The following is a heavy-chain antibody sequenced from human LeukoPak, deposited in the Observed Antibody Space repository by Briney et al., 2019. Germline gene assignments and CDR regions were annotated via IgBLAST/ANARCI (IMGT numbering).Heavy chain of an antibody. CDR1: GFTFSSYS. J-gene: IGHJ4*02. V-gene: IGHV3-21*01. D-gene: IGHD5-18*01. CDR2: ISSSSGYI. CDR3: ASYVDTAMDY. Sequence: GGSLRLSCAASGFTFSSYSMNWVRQAPGKGLEWVSSISSSSGYIYYADSVKGRFTISRDNAKNSLYLQMNSLRAEDTAVYYCASYVDTAMDYWGQGTLVTVSS.